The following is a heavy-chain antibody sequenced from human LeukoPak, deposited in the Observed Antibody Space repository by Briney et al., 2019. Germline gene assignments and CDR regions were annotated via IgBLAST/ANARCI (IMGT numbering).Heavy chain of an antibody. J-gene: IGHJ3*02. V-gene: IGHV3-11*01. CDR1: GFTFSDYY. D-gene: IGHD3-22*01. Sequence: PGGSLRLSCAASGFTFSDYYMSWIRQAPGKGLEWVSYISSSGSTIYYADSVKGRFTISRDNSKDTLYLQMNSLRAEDTAVYYCAKDWDSSGYYYLDAFDIWGQGTMVTVSS. CDR2: ISSSGSTI. CDR3: AKDWDSSGYYYLDAFDI.